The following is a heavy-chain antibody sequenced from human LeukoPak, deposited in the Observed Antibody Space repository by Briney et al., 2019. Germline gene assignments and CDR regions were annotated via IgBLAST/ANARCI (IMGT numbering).Heavy chain of an antibody. D-gene: IGHD3-22*01. V-gene: IGHV3-49*04. Sequence: PGGSLRLSCTASGFTFGDYAMSWVRQAPGKGLEWVGFIRSKAYGGTTEYAASVKGRFTISRDDSKSIAYLQMNSLRTEDTAVYYCTRDPYYYDSSGYPTFFDYWGQGTLVTVSS. J-gene: IGHJ4*02. CDR1: GFTFGDYA. CDR2: IRSKAYGGTT. CDR3: TRDPYYYDSSGYPTFFDY.